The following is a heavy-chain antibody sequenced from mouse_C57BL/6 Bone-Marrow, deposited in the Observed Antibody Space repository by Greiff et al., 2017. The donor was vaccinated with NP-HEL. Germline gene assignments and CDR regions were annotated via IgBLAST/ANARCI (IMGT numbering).Heavy chain of an antibody. Sequence: EVQGVESGGGLVQPGGSLKLSCAASGFTFSDYYMYWVRQTPEKRLEWVAYISNGGGSTYYPDTVKGRFTISRDNAKNTLYLQMSRLKSEDTAMYYCARQNPYYYGSTYFDYWGQGTTLTVSS. V-gene: IGHV5-12*01. CDR2: ISNGGGST. D-gene: IGHD1-1*01. J-gene: IGHJ2*01. CDR1: GFTFSDYY. CDR3: ARQNPYYYGSTYFDY.